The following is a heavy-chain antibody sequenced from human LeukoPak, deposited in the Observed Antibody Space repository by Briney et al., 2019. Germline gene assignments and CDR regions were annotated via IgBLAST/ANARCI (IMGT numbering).Heavy chain of an antibody. D-gene: IGHD2-21*02. Sequence: SETLSLXCTVSGGSISSYYWSWIRLPPGKGLESIGYIYYSGSTNYNPSLKSRVTISVDTSKNQFSLKLSSVTAADTAVYYCARGNCGGDCYSDYWGQGTLVTVSS. CDR1: GGSISSYY. J-gene: IGHJ4*02. CDR2: IYYSGST. CDR3: ARGNCGGDCYSDY. V-gene: IGHV4-59*01.